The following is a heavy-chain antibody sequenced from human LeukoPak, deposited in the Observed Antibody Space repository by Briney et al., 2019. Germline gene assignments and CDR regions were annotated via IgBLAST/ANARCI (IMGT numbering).Heavy chain of an antibody. D-gene: IGHD1-26*01. CDR3: ARLRVSGSYLYYFDY. CDR2: ILTSGTT. J-gene: IGHJ4*02. Sequence: PSEPLSLTCTVSNGSISSYHWSWVRQPPGKGLEWIGYILTSGTTNYNPSLKSRLTISVDTSKNQFTLKLSSVTAADTAVYYCARLRVSGSYLYYFDYWGQGTLVTVSS. V-gene: IGHV4-4*09. CDR1: NGSISSYH.